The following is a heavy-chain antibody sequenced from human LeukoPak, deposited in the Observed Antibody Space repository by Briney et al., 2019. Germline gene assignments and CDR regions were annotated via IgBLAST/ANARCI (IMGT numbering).Heavy chain of an antibody. Sequence: SETLSLTCAVYGGSFSGYYWSWIRQPPGKGLEWIGSIYYSGSTYYNPSLKSRVTISVDTSKNQFSLKLSSVTAADTAVYYCARGSLYYDFWSGSGGANWFDPWGQGTLVTVSS. D-gene: IGHD3-3*01. V-gene: IGHV4-34*01. CDR2: IYYSGST. CDR3: ARGSLYYDFWSGSGGANWFDP. CDR1: GGSFSGYY. J-gene: IGHJ5*02.